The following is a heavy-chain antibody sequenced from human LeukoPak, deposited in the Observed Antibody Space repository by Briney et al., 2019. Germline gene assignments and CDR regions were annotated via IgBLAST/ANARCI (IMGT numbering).Heavy chain of an antibody. CDR2: TRGDPHSYTT. J-gene: IGHJ4*02. CDR3: ARDNYGSYDY. CDR1: GFTFSDYH. Sequence: GGSLRLSCVVSGFTFSDYHMDWVRQVPGKGLEWIGHTRGDPHSYTTLYAASVQGRFTISRDDSKSSVYLQMNSLKTEDTAVYYCARDNYGSYDYWGQGTQVTVSS. V-gene: IGHV3-72*01. D-gene: IGHD1-26*01.